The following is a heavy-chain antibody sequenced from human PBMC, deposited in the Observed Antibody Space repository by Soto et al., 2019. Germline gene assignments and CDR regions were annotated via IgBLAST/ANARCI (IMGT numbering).Heavy chain of an antibody. J-gene: IGHJ4*02. D-gene: IGHD3-22*01. CDR2: IKSTAYGGTT. Sequence: GGSLRLSCAASNFTFSYAWMSWVRQAPGKGLEWVGRIKSTAYGGTTDYAAPVKGRVTISRDDSKNTLYLQMNSLRTEDTARYYCTTDDTSGYYFHYWGQGTLVTVSS. V-gene: IGHV3-15*01. CDR1: NFTFSYAW. CDR3: TTDDTSGYYFHY.